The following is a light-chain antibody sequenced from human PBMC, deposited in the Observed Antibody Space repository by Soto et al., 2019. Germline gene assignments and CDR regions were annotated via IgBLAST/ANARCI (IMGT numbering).Light chain of an antibody. V-gene: IGKV1-27*01. J-gene: IGKJ3*01. CDR1: QDIRNY. Sequence: DIQVTQSPSSLSASVGDRVTITCRATQDIRNYLAWYQQKPGKVPKLLIYAASTLQSGVPSRFSGSGSGTYFTLTISSLQPEDVATYYCQRYISAPFTFGPGTNVDIK. CDR3: QRYISAPFT. CDR2: AAS.